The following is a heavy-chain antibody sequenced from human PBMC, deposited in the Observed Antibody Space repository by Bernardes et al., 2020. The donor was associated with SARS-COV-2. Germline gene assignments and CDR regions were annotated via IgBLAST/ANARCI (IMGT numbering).Heavy chain of an antibody. CDR2: INEDGRIT. V-gene: IGHV3-74*01. Sequence: VGSLILSCAASGFSVSAYWMHWVRQVPGEGLVWVSRINEDGRITNYADSVRGRFTISRDIAKNKIYLQMNSLRIDDTAVYYCARDFGGNSDYWGPGTLVTVSS. D-gene: IGHD2-15*01. J-gene: IGHJ4*02. CDR3: ARDFGGNSDY. CDR1: GFSVSAYW.